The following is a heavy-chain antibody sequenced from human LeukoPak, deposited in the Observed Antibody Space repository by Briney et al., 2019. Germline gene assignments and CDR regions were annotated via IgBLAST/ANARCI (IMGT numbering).Heavy chain of an antibody. CDR2: IIPIFGTA. Sequence: ASVKVSCKTSRGTFSSYAISWVRQAPGQGLEWMGGIIPIFGTANYAQKFQGRVTITADEFTSTAYMELSSLRSEDTAVYYCARLFTPRYCSTTSCYWKGWFDPWGQGTLVTVSS. J-gene: IGHJ5*02. V-gene: IGHV1-69*13. D-gene: IGHD2-2*01. CDR3: ARLFTPRYCSTTSCYWKGWFDP. CDR1: RGTFSSYA.